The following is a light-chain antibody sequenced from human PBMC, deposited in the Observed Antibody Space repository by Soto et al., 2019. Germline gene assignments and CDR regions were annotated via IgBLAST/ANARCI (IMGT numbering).Light chain of an antibody. CDR1: SSDVGGYNY. CDR2: EVS. V-gene: IGLV2-14*01. J-gene: IGLJ2*01. CDR3: SSYTSSSTVV. Sequence: QSALTQPPSASGSPGQSVTIPCTGTSSDVGGYNYVSWYQQHPGKAPKLMIYEVSNRPSGVSNRFSGSKSGNTASLTISGLQAEDEADYYCSSYTSSSTVVFGGGTQLTVL.